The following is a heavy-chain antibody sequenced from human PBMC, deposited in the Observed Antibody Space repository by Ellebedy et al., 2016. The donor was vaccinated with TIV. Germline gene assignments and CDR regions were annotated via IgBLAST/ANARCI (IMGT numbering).Heavy chain of an antibody. Sequence: GESLKISXAASGFTFSSYAMSWVRQAPGKGLEWVSAISGSGGSTYYADSVKGRFTISRGNSKNTLYLQMNSLRAEDTAVYYCAKDSGIHRFLEWFSPIRGMDVWGQGTTVTVSS. CDR1: GFTFSSYA. D-gene: IGHD3-3*01. CDR3: AKDSGIHRFLEWFSPIRGMDV. J-gene: IGHJ6*02. V-gene: IGHV3-23*01. CDR2: ISGSGGST.